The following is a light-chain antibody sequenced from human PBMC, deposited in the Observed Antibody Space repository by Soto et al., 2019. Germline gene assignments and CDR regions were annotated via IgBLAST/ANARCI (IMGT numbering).Light chain of an antibody. CDR2: GAS. Sequence: EIVLPQSPATLAVSPVETPSLSSWASQSVSSYLAWYQQKPGQAPRLLIYGASSRATGIPDRFSGSGSGTDFTLTISRLEPEDFAVYYCQQYGSSPTFGQGTKVDIK. CDR1: QSVSSY. CDR3: QQYGSSPT. V-gene: IGKV3-20*01. J-gene: IGKJ1*01.